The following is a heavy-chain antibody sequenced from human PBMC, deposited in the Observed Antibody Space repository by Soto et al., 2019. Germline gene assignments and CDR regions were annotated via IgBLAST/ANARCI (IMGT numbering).Heavy chain of an antibody. CDR2: IRSKTDGGTT. CDR3: TTDWPYDSSGYLVV. V-gene: IGHV3-15*01. CDR1: GFTFSNAW. D-gene: IGHD3-22*01. Sequence: GGSLRLSCAASGFTFSNAWMTWVRQAPGKGLEWVGRIRSKTDGGTTVYAAPVKDRFTISRDDSENTLYLQMNSLETEDTAVYYCTTDWPYDSSGYLVVWGQGTTVTVSS. J-gene: IGHJ6*02.